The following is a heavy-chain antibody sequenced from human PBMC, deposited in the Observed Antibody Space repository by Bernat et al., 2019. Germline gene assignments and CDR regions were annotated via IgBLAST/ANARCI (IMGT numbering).Heavy chain of an antibody. D-gene: IGHD3-3*01. CDR2: VYYSGST. J-gene: IGHJ5*02. CDR1: GGSISTSGYY. V-gene: IGHV4-39*01. CDR3: AGHRYDCWSGWNWFDP. Sequence: QLQLQESGPGLAKPSETLSLTCTVSGGSISTSGYYWAWIRQSPGKGLEWIGSVYYSGSTYYNPSLKSRVTISVDTSKNQFSLKMGSVTAADTAVYYCAGHRYDCWSGWNWFDPWGQGTLVTVSS.